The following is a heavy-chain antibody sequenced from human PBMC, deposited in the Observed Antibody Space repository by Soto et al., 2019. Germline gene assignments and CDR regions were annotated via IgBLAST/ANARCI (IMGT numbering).Heavy chain of an antibody. CDR2: ISAYNGNT. Sequence: ASVKVSCKASGYTFTSYGISWVRQAPGQGLEWMGWISAYNGNTNYAQKLQGRVTMTTDTSTSTAYMELRSLRSDDTAVYYCARGRGPYDYVWGSYRYYFDYWGQGTMVTVYS. J-gene: IGHJ4*02. D-gene: IGHD3-16*02. CDR3: ARGRGPYDYVWGSYRYYFDY. V-gene: IGHV1-18*01. CDR1: GYTFTSYG.